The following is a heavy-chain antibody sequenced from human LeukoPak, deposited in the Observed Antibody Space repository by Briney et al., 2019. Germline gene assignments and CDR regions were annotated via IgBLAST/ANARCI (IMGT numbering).Heavy chain of an antibody. Sequence: ASVKVSCKVSGYTLTEFSMHWVRQAPGKGLEWMGGFDTEDGETIYAQKFQGRVTMTEDTSTDTAYMELSSLRSEGTAVYYCASGQYSSSWYPWFDPWGQGTLVTVSS. J-gene: IGHJ5*02. CDR3: ASGQYSSSWYPWFDP. D-gene: IGHD6-13*01. CDR2: FDTEDGET. CDR1: GYTLTEFS. V-gene: IGHV1-24*01.